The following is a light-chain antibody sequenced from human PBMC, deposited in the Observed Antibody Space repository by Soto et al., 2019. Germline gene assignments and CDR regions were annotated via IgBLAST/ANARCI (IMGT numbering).Light chain of an antibody. CDR3: AAWDGSLGGVV. Sequence: QSVLTQPPSASGTPGQRVTISCSGSSSNIGSNYVYWYQQLPGTAPKLLIYRSNQRPSGVPDRFSGSKSGTSASLAISGLRSEDEADYYCAAWDGSLGGVVFGGGTKLTVL. V-gene: IGLV1-47*01. CDR1: SSNIGSNY. CDR2: RSN. J-gene: IGLJ2*01.